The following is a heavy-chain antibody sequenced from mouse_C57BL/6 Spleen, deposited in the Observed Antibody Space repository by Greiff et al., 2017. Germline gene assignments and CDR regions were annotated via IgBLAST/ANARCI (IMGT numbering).Heavy chain of an antibody. D-gene: IGHD2-3*01. CDR1: GYTFTSYW. CDR3: ARSGLLHYIDY. Sequence: QVQLQQPGAELVRPGSSVKLSCKASGYTFTSYWMDWVKQRPGQGLEWIGNIYPSDSETHYNQKFKDKAPLTVDKSSSTAYMQLSSLTSEDSAVYSCARSGLLHYIDYWGQGTTLTVSS. CDR2: IYPSDSET. V-gene: IGHV1-61*01. J-gene: IGHJ2*01.